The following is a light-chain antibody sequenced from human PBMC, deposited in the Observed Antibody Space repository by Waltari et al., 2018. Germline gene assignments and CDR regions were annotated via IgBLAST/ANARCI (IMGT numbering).Light chain of an antibody. J-gene: IGLJ2*01. V-gene: IGLV3-1*01. CDR2: QDA. CDR3: QAWDSNTVA. CDR1: KLGEKY. Sequence: SYEVTQPPSVSVSPGQTATITCSGDKLGEKYVCWHQQKPGQSPVLVIYQDAKRPSGVPERFSGSNSGNTATLTISGTQAMDEAAYYCQAWDSNTVAFGGGTKLTVL.